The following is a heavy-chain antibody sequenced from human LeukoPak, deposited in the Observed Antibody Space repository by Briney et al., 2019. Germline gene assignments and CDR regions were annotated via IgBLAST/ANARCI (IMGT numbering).Heavy chain of an antibody. J-gene: IGHJ4*02. V-gene: IGHV4-31*03. CDR2: IYYSGST. Sequence: MPSETLSLTCTVSGGSISSGGYYWSWIRQHPGKGLEWIGYIYYSGSTYYNPSLKSRVTISVDTSKNQFSLKLSSVTAADTAVYYCASLTGCSSGCFYDWGQGTLVTVSS. CDR3: ASLTGCSSGCFYD. D-gene: IGHD6-19*01. CDR1: GGSISSGGYY.